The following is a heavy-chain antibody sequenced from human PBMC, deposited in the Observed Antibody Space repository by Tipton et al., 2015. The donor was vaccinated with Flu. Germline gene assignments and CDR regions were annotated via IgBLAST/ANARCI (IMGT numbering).Heavy chain of an antibody. CDR3: ARDHPPSITVLGEITDYFGMDV. J-gene: IGHJ6*02. D-gene: IGHD3-3*01. Sequence: GSLRLSCAASGFTFSDDYMSWIRQAPGKGLEWVSHISSSGDTINYADSVKGRFTISRDNAKKSLYLQMNSLRADDTAVYYCARDHPPSITVLGEITDYFGMDVWGQGTTVTVS. CDR1: GFTFSDDY. CDR2: ISSSGDTI. V-gene: IGHV3-11*01.